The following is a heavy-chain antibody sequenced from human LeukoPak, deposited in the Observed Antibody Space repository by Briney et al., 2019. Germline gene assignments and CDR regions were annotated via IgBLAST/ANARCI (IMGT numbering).Heavy chain of an antibody. D-gene: IGHD6-19*01. CDR2: IDYSGAYT. Sequence: GGSLRLSCAASGFTFSSYWMSWVRQAPGKGLEWVSTIDYSGAYTYHADSVKGRFTISRDNSKNTLYLQMNSLRAEDTAVYYCARTAQWLVPFDYWGQGTLVTVSS. CDR3: ARTAQWLVPFDY. CDR1: GFTFSSYW. V-gene: IGHV3-23*01. J-gene: IGHJ4*02.